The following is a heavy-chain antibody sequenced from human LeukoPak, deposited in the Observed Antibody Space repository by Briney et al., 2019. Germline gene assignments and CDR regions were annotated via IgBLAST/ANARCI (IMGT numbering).Heavy chain of an antibody. CDR1: GFPFSSYS. CDR2: IRTSSSYI. Sequence: GGSLRLSCAASGFPFSSYSMNGVRQSPGKGLQWVSSIRTSSSYIYYADSVNYADSVKGRFTISRDNAKNSLYLQMNSLRAEDTAVYYCAREHFGHFFFDYWGQGTLVSVCS. V-gene: IGHV3-21*01. D-gene: IGHD2/OR15-2a*01. J-gene: IGHJ4*02. CDR3: AREHFGHFFFDY.